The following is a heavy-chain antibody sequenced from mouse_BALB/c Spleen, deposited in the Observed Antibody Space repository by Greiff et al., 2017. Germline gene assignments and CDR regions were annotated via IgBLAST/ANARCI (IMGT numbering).Heavy chain of an antibody. J-gene: IGHJ4*01. CDR2: INPSTGYT. V-gene: IGHV1-7*01. CDR3: ARSGYYYAMDY. D-gene: IGHD3-1*01. Sequence: VQLQQSGPELVKPGASVKMSCKASGYTFTSYWMHWVKQRPGQGLEWIGYINPSTGYTEYNQKFKDKATLTADKSSSTAYMQLSSLTSEDSAVYYCARSGYYYAMDYWGQGTSVTDSS. CDR1: GYTFTSYW.